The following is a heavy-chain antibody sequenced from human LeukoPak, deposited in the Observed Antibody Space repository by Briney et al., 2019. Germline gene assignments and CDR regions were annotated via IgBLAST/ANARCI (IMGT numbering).Heavy chain of an antibody. CDR3: AKLQFKLSYYYYYGMDV. D-gene: IGHD2-15*01. J-gene: IGHJ6*02. CDR2: ISGSGGST. V-gene: IGHV3-23*01. Sequence: GGSLRLSCAASGFTFSSYAMSWVRQAPGKGLEWVSAISGSGGSTYYADSVKGRFTISRDNSKNTLYLQMNSLRAEDTAVYYCAKLQFKLSYYYYYGMDVWGQGTTVTVSS. CDR1: GFTFSSYA.